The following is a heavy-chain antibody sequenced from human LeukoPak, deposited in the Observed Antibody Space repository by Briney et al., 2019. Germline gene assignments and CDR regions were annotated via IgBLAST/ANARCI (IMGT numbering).Heavy chain of an antibody. CDR2: INHSGST. J-gene: IGHJ4*02. D-gene: IGHD3-22*01. CDR3: ARGDYYDSSGYYPFDY. CDR1: GGSFSGYY. V-gene: IGHV4-34*01. Sequence: PSETLSLTCAVYGGSFSGYYWSWIRQPPGKGLEWIGEINHSGSTNYSPSLKSRVTISVDTSKNQFSLKLSSVTAADTAVYYCARGDYYDSSGYYPFDYWGQGTLVTVSS.